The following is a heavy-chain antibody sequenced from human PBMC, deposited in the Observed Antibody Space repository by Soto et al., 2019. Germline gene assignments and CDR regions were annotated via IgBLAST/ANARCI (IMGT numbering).Heavy chain of an antibody. V-gene: IGHV3-23*01. CDR1: GFTFSSYA. Sequence: GRSLRLSCAASGFTFSSYAMSWVLQAPGKGLEWVSAISGSGGSTYYADSVKGRFTISRDNSNNTLYLQMNRLRAEDTAVHYCAKQAVAGYYFDYWGQGTLVTVSS. D-gene: IGHD6-19*01. J-gene: IGHJ4*02. CDR2: ISGSGGST. CDR3: AKQAVAGYYFDY.